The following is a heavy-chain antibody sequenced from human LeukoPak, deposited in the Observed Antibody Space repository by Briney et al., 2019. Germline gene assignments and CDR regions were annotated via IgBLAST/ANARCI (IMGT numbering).Heavy chain of an antibody. J-gene: IGHJ6*03. CDR2: IDGSGGAI. CDR3: AALNYYYYYMDV. V-gene: IGHV3-23*01. Sequence: GGSLRLSCGASGFTFSRYAISWARQAPGKGLQWVSQIDGSGGAIYYADSVRGRFTISRDNSKNTLYLQMNSLRAEDTAVYYCAALNYYYYYMDVWGKGTTVTVSS. CDR1: GFTFSRYA.